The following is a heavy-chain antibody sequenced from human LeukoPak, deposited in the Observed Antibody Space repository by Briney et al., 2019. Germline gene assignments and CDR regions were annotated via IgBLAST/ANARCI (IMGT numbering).Heavy chain of an antibody. CDR2: IIGSGGST. D-gene: IGHD3-10*01. CDR3: AKRTAFMGRGVTSLPDY. Sequence: GGSLRLSCAASGFTFSSYAMSWVRQAPGKGLEWVSAIIGSGGSTYYADSVKGRFTISRDNSKNTLYLQMNSLRAEDTAVYYCAKRTAFMGRGVTSLPDYWGQGTLVTVSS. CDR1: GFTFSSYA. V-gene: IGHV3-23*01. J-gene: IGHJ4*02.